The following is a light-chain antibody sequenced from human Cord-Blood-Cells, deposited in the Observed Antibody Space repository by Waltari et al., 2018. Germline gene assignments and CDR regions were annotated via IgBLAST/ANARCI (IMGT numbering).Light chain of an antibody. CDR2: DVS. Sequence: QSALTQPASVSGSPGQPITISCPGTSTDVGGYNYVSWYQQHPGKAPKLMIYDVSKRPSGVSNRFSGSKSGNTASLTISGLQAEDEADYYCSSYTSSSTFVFGGGTKLTVL. J-gene: IGLJ2*01. CDR3: SSYTSSSTFV. V-gene: IGLV2-14*01. CDR1: STDVGGYNY.